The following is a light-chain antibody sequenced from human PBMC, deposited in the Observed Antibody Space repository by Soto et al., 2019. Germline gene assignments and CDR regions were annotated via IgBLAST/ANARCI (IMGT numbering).Light chain of an antibody. Sequence: EIVMTQSPATLSVPLGERATLSCRASQSVSSNLAWHQQKPGQAPRLLIHGASTRAPVIPARFSGSGSGTEFTLTISSLQSEDAAIYYCQQYNGWRRFGQGTKVEIK. CDR3: QQYNGWRR. J-gene: IGKJ1*01. CDR1: QSVSSN. CDR2: GAS. V-gene: IGKV3-15*01.